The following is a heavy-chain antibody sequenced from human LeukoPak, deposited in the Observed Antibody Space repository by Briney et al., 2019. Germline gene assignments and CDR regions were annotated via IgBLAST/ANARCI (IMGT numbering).Heavy chain of an antibody. CDR2: IYYSGNT. J-gene: IGHJ3*02. D-gene: IGHD3-16*01. V-gene: IGHV4-59*08. CDR3: ARRNDVDI. CDR1: GGSISGDH. Sequence: KPSETLSLTCTVSGGSISGDHWNWIRQPPGKGLEWIGNIYYSGNTNYNPSLKSRVTISVDTSKNQFSLKLSSVTAADTAVYYCARRNDVDIWGQGTMVTVSS.